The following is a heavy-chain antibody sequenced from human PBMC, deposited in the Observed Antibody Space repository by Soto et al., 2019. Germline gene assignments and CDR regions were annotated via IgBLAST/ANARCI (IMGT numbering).Heavy chain of an antibody. Sequence: SVKVSCKASGGTFSSYAISWVRQARGQGLEWMGGIIPICGTANYAQKFQGRVTITGDESTSTAYIELSILRSGDKAVYYCARGRTRPSIVVVTAIGFDPWGQGTLVTVSS. J-gene: IGHJ5*02. CDR1: GGTFSSYA. CDR2: IIPICGTA. V-gene: IGHV1-69*13. D-gene: IGHD2-21*02. CDR3: ARGRTRPSIVVVTAIGFDP.